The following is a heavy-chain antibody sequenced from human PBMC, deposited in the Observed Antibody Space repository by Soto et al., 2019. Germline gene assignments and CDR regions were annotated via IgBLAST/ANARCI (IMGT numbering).Heavy chain of an antibody. Sequence: DVQLVESGGGLVKPGGSLRLSCAASGFTFSSYSMNWVRQAPGKGLEWVSSISSSSGFIYYADSVKGRFTISRDNAKHSLYLQMNSLRAEDTAVYYCARDQNILTAFDYWGQGTLVTVSS. CDR2: ISSSSGFI. CDR1: GFTFSSYS. D-gene: IGHD3-9*01. CDR3: ARDQNILTAFDY. V-gene: IGHV3-21*01. J-gene: IGHJ4*02.